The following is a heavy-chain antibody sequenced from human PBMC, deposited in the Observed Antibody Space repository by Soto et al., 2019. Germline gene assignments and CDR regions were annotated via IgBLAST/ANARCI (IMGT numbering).Heavy chain of an antibody. Sequence: GGSLRLSCAASGFTFSTYAMTWVRQAPGKGLDWVSTISGSGGSTFYADSVRGRFTISRDNSKNTLYLQMNSLRAEDTALYYCAKNGPGLVYQDYYYGMDVWGQGTTVTVSS. CDR3: AKNGPGLVYQDYYYGMDV. J-gene: IGHJ6*02. V-gene: IGHV3-23*01. CDR1: GFTFSTYA. CDR2: ISGSGGST. D-gene: IGHD2-2*01.